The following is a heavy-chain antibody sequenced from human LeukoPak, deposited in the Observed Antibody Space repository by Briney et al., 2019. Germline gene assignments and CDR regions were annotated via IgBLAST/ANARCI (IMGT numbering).Heavy chain of an antibody. J-gene: IGHJ5*02. V-gene: IGHV3-21*01. CDR3: ARQLGGYYDSSGYPRGGSWFDP. D-gene: IGHD3-22*01. CDR1: GFTFSSYS. Sequence: GGSLRLSCAASGFTFSSYSMNWVRQAPGKGLEWVSSISSSSSYIYYADSVKGRFTISRDNAKNSLYLQMNSLRAEDTAVYYCARQLGGYYDSSGYPRGGSWFDPWGQGTLVTVSS. CDR2: ISSSSSYI.